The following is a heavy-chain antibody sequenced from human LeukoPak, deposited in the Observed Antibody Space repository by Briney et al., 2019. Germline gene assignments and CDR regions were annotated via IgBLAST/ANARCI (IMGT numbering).Heavy chain of an antibody. Sequence: PSETLSLTCAVSGGAISSSNWWSWVRQPPGKGLEWIGEIYHSGSTNYSPSLKSRVTISVDKSKNQFSLKLSSVTAADTAVYYCARAAAAGNDAFDIWGQGTMVTVSS. J-gene: IGHJ3*02. D-gene: IGHD6-13*01. CDR1: GGAISSSNW. V-gene: IGHV4-4*02. CDR2: IYHSGST. CDR3: ARAAAAGNDAFDI.